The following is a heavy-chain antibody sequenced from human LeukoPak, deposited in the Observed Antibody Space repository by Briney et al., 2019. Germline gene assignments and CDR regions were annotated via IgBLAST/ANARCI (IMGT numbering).Heavy chain of an antibody. V-gene: IGHV4-38-2*02. J-gene: IGHJ4*02. CDR3: ARVPSTNYYDSSGYWGYFDY. CDR1: GYSISSGYY. D-gene: IGHD3-22*01. CDR2: IYHTGST. Sequence: SETLSLTCTVSGYSISSGYYWGWIRQPPGMGLEWIGSIYHTGSTYYNPTLKSRVTISVDTSKNQFSLKLSSVTAADTAVYYCARVPSTNYYDSSGYWGYFDYWGQGTLVTVSS.